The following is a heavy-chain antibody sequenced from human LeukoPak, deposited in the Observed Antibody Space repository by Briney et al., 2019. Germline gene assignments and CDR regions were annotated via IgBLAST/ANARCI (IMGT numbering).Heavy chain of an antibody. J-gene: IGHJ6*03. D-gene: IGHD3-9*01. CDR1: GYTLTELS. Sequence: WASVKVSCKISGYTLTELSIHWVRQAPGKGLEWMGGFDPEHGETIYAQKFQGRVTMTEDTSTDTAYMELSSLRSEDTAVYYCVGSTSYDILTGYYKEGNYYYMDVWGKGTTVTISS. V-gene: IGHV1-24*01. CDR2: FDPEHGET. CDR3: VGSTSYDILTGYYKEGNYYYMDV.